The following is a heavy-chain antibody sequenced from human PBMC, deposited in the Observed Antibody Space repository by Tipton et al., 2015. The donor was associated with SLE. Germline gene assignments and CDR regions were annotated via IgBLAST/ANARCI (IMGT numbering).Heavy chain of an antibody. Sequence: TLSLTCAVYGGAFSGYYWSWVPPPPGKGLGWIGGMDHSGITNYNPSLKSRTTISLDTSKNQFSLKLTSVTAADTAVSFCARDGYYYDTSGTTPFDYWGQGKLVTVSS. CDR1: GGAFSGYY. CDR3: ARDGYYYDTSGTTPFDY. J-gene: IGHJ4*02. D-gene: IGHD3-22*01. CDR2: MDHSGIT. V-gene: IGHV4-34*09.